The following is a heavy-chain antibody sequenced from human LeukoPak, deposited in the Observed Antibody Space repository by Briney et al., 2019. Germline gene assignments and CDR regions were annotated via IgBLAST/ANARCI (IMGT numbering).Heavy chain of an antibody. CDR3: ARVILGSSASFDY. Sequence: GGSLRPSCAASGFTFSSYSMNWVRQAPGKGLEWVSSISSSSSYIYYADSVKGRFTISRDNAKNSLYLQMNSLRAEDTAVYYCARVILGSSASFDYWGQGTLVTVSS. CDR2: ISSSSSYI. V-gene: IGHV3-21*01. J-gene: IGHJ4*02. D-gene: IGHD1-26*01. CDR1: GFTFSSYS.